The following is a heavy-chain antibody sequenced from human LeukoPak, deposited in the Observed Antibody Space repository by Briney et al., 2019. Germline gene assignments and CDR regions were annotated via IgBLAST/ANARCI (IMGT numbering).Heavy chain of an antibody. V-gene: IGHV3-48*04. CDR1: GFTFSSYS. J-gene: IGHJ4*02. Sequence: GGSLRLSCAASGFTFSSYSVNWVRQAPGKGLGWVSYISSSSGTIYYADSVKGRFTISRDNAKNSLYLQMNSLRAEDTAVYYCARVRYYDPAFDYWGQGTLVTVSS. D-gene: IGHD3-22*01. CDR3: ARVRYYDPAFDY. CDR2: ISSSSGTI.